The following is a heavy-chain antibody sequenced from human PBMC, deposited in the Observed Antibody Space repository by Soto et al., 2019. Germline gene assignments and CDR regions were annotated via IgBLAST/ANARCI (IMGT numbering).Heavy chain of an antibody. CDR3: ARDLGYSGSYFPGNWFDP. CDR2: IWYDGSDK. J-gene: IGHJ5*02. D-gene: IGHD1-26*01. V-gene: IGHV3-33*01. CDR1: GFTFSSYG. Sequence: GGSLRLSCAASGFTFSSYGMHWVRQAPGKGLEWVAVIWYDGSDKYYADSVKGRFTISRDNSKNTLYLQMNSLRAEDTAVYYCARDLGYSGSYFPGNWFDPWGQGTLVTVSS.